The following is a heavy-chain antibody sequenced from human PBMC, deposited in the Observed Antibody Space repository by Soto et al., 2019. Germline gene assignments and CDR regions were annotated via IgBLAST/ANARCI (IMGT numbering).Heavy chain of an antibody. CDR3: AKDLRGYSYGYDIDY. CDR2: ISGNGSST. D-gene: IGHD5-18*01. Sequence: LGGSLRLSCAASGFTFSSYAMHWVRQAPGKGLEWVAAISGNGSSTYYADYVKGRFTISRDNSKNTLYLQMNSLRAEDKAVYYCAKDLRGYSYGYDIDYWGQGTLVTVSS. V-gene: IGHV3-23*01. CDR1: GFTFSSYA. J-gene: IGHJ4*02.